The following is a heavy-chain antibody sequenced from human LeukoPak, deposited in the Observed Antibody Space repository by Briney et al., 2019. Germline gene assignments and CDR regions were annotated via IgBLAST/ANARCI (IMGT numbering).Heavy chain of an antibody. CDR3: ARAAMVRYYDSSGYYDVLDY. CDR1: GGSISSYY. J-gene: IGHJ4*02. Sequence: SETLSITCTVSGGSISSYYWSWIRQPPGKGLEWIGYIYYSGSTNYNPSLKSRVTISVDKSKNQFSLKLSSVTAADTAVYYCARAAMVRYYDSSGYYDVLDYWGQGTLVTVSS. V-gene: IGHV4-59*12. CDR2: IYYSGST. D-gene: IGHD3-22*01.